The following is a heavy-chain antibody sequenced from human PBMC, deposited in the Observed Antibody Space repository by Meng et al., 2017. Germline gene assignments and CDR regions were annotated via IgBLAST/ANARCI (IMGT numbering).Heavy chain of an antibody. CDR2: IDPKNGDT. Sequence: QVRVLQSGAGVKRPWASVKVSCKPSGYNFPDYYIHWVRQAPGQGLEWMGWIDPKNGDTHYAQKFQGRVTMTGDTSISTAYMDLSGLRSDDTAVYYCARDEDISAAGKLFGDYWGQGTLVTVSS. J-gene: IGHJ4*02. D-gene: IGHD6-13*01. CDR3: ARDEDISAAGKLFGDY. V-gene: IGHV1-2*02. CDR1: GYNFPDYY.